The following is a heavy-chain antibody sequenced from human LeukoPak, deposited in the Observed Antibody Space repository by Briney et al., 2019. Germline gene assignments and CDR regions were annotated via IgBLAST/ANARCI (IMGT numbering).Heavy chain of an antibody. CDR3: ARGGGPNLTGRSNWFHL. V-gene: IGHV3-33*01. CDR2: IWSDGGAK. Sequence: GGYLRLSCEAPGLIFSTHGMTWVRQAPGKGQERVALIWSDGGAKYYGDSVTGRFTISRDNSKNMLYLKMNSLRAEDTAIYYCARGGGPNLTGRSNWFHLWGQGTLVTVSS. D-gene: IGHD3-9*01. J-gene: IGHJ5*02. CDR1: GLIFSTHG.